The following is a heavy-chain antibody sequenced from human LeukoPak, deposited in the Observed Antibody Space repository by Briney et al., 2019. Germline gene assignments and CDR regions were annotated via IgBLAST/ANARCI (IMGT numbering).Heavy chain of an antibody. CDR1: GGSFSGYY. V-gene: IGHV4-34*01. J-gene: IGHJ4*02. D-gene: IGHD3-22*01. CDR2: INHSGST. Sequence: PSETLSLTCAVYGGSFSGYYWSWIRQPPGKGLEWIGEINHSGSTNYNPSLKSRVTISVDTSKNQFSLKLSSVTAADTAVYYCAREIGPGYYDSSGIYYFDYWGQGTLVTVSS. CDR3: AREIGPGYYDSSGIYYFDY.